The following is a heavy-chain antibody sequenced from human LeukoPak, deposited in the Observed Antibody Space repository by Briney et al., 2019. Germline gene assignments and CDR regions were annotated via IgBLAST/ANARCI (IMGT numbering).Heavy chain of an antibody. Sequence: SQTLSLTCTVSGGSISSGGYYWSWIRQPPGKGLEWIGYIYHSGSTYYNPSLKSRVTISVDTSKNQFSLKLSSVTAADTAVYYCARTLWFGEPTTKYYFDYWGQGTLVTVSS. CDR1: GGSISSGGYY. CDR3: ARTLWFGEPTTKYYFDY. CDR2: IYHSGST. V-gene: IGHV4-30-2*01. D-gene: IGHD3-10*01. J-gene: IGHJ4*02.